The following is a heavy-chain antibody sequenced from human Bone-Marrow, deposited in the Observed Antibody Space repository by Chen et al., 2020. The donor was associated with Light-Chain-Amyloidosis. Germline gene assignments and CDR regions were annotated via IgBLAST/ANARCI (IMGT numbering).Heavy chain of an antibody. CDR1: GYTFPNYW. J-gene: IGHJ4*02. V-gene: IGHV5-51*01. CDR3: ARRRDGYNFDY. D-gene: IGHD5-12*01. Sequence: EVQLEQSGPEVKKPGEPLRISVKAPGYTFPNYWIGWVRQMPGKGLEWMGVIYPDDSDARYSPSFEGQVTISADKSITTAYLQWRSLKASDTAMYYCARRRDGYNFDYWGQGTLVTVSS. CDR2: IYPDDSDA.